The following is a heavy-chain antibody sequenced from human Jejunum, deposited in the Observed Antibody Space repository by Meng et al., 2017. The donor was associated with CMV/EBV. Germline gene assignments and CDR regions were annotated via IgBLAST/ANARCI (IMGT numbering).Heavy chain of an antibody. D-gene: IGHD1-26*01. CDR3: TRASVGATSFDS. J-gene: IGHJ4*02. V-gene: IGHV3-72*01. Sequence: SGFTFCGHCFACVPPPPERGLQWVGRIRNRAVGPTTEYTVSVKGRFTIARDDSQNSLYLQMKGLRTEDSAVYYCTRASVGATSFDSWSQGTLVTVSS. CDR2: IRNRAVGPTT. CDR1: GFTFCGHC.